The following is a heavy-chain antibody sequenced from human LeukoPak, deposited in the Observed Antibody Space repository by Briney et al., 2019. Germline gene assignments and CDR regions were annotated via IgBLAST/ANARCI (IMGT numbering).Heavy chain of an antibody. V-gene: IGHV3-21*01. CDR1: GFSFSSYS. CDR2: ISSSSSYI. CDR3: ARLNPLGGGSCYDY. Sequence: GGSLRLSCAASGFSFSSYSMNWVREAPGKGLEWVSSISSSSSYIYYADSVKGRFTISRDNARNSLYLQMNSLRAEDTAVYYCARLNPLGGGSCYDYWGQGTLVTVSS. J-gene: IGHJ4*02. D-gene: IGHD2-15*01.